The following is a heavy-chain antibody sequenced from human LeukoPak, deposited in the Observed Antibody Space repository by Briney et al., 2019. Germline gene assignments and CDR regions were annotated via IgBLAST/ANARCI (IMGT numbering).Heavy chain of an antibody. Sequence: GASVKVSCKASGYTFTRYGLSWVRQAPGQGLEWMGWINDYNGDQNYAQMLQGRVTMTTDTSTSIAYMELRRLGSDDPGVYCCAIELSGGYYGGNWFDPWGESSLGTVS. D-gene: IGHD1-26*01. CDR1: GYTFTRYG. J-gene: IGHJ5*02. V-gene: IGHV1-18*01. CDR2: INDYNGDQ. CDR3: AIELSGGYYGGNWFDP.